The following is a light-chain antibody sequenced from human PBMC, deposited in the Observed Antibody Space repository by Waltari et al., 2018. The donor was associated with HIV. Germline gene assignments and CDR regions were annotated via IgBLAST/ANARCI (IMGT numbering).Light chain of an antibody. J-gene: IGLJ2*01. CDR2: DDS. Sequence: SYVLTQPPSVSVAPGQTARITCGGNNIGSKSVHWYQQKPGQSPVLVVYDDSDRPEGIAERFSGSNSGNTASRNISRVEAGDEADYYCQVWDSSSDHVVFGGGAKLPVL. CDR3: QVWDSSSDHVV. V-gene: IGLV3-21*02. CDR1: NIGSKS.